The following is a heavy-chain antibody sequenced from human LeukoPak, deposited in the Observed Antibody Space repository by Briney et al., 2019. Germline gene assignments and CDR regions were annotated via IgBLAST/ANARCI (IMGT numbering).Heavy chain of an antibody. J-gene: IGHJ6*02. CDR2: ISGSGGST. Sequence: QPGGSLRLSCAAFGFTFSSYAMSWVRQAPGKGLEWVSAISGSGGSTYYADSVKGRFTISRDNSKNTLYLQMNSLRAEDTAVYYCAKSADTRSYYYYGMDVWGQGTTVTVSS. CDR3: AKSADTRSYYYYGMDV. D-gene: IGHD6-13*01. V-gene: IGHV3-23*01. CDR1: GFTFSSYA.